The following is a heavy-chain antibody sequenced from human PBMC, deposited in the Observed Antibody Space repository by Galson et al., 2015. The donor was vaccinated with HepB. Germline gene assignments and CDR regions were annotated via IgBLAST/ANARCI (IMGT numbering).Heavy chain of an antibody. V-gene: IGHV3-23*01. D-gene: IGHD6-19*01. CDR3: AKSLRQWLVPRYFDY. CDR1: GFIFSNYA. J-gene: IGHJ4*02. CDR2: ISGSGGNT. Sequence: SLRLSCAGSGFIFSNYAMSWVRQAPGKGLEWVSAISGSGGNTYYADSVKGRFTISRDNSKNTLYLQMNGLRVEDTAAYYCAKSLRQWLVPRYFDYWGQGTLVTVSS.